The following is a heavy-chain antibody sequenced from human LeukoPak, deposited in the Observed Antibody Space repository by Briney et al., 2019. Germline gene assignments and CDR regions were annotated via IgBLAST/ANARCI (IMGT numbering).Heavy chain of an antibody. CDR3: AGQRGSGGYEFDF. D-gene: IGHD5-12*01. CDR2: ISPNSGDT. Sequence: ASVKVSCKASGYTFTAYYMHWVRQTPGQGLQWMGWISPNSGDTSYAQTFQGRVTMTGDTSISTAYMELSRLTSDDTAVYYCAGQRGSGGYEFDFWGQGTLVTVSS. CDR1: GYTFTAYY. V-gene: IGHV1-2*02. J-gene: IGHJ4*02.